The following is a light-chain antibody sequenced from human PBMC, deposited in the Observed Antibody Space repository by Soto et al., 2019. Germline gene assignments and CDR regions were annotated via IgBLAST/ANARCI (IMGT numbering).Light chain of an antibody. CDR2: AAS. J-gene: IGKJ5*01. CDR1: QDIGSD. CDR3: QHYGSSPPVT. V-gene: IGKV1-17*01. Sequence: DIQMTQSPSSLSASVGDRVIITCRASQDIGSDLAWYQQKPGKAPERLIYAASNLQSGVPSRFSGSGSGTEFTLTISGLEPEDFAVYFCQHYGSSPPVTFGQGTRLEIK.